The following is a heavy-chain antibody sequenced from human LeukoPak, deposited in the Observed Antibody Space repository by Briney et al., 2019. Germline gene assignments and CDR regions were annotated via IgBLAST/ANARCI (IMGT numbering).Heavy chain of an antibody. CDR1: GFTFSSYA. CDR2: ISGGGGNT. V-gene: IGHV3-23*01. CDR3: AKTVSGSHSYQGGDY. Sequence: PGGSLRLSCAASGFTFSSYAMSWVRQAPGKGLEWVSAISGGGGNTYYADSVKGRFTMSRDNSKNTLYLQMNSLRAEDTAVYFCAKTVSGSHSYQGGDYWGQGTLVTVST. J-gene: IGHJ4*02. D-gene: IGHD3-16*02.